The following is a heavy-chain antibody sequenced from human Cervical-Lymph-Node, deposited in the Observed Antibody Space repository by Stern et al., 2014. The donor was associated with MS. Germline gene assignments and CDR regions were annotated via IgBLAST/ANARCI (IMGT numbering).Heavy chain of an antibody. CDR3: AKPGGDV. CDR1: GFTFDDYA. J-gene: IGHJ6*02. Sequence: EVKLVESGGGLVQFGRPLRLSCTASGFTFDDYAMHWVRQAPGKGLEWVSGISWNSANIGYADSVKGRFTISRDNAKNSLYLQMNSLRAEDTALYYCAKPGGDVWGQGTTVTVSS. CDR2: ISWNSANI. V-gene: IGHV3-9*01. D-gene: IGHD2-8*02.